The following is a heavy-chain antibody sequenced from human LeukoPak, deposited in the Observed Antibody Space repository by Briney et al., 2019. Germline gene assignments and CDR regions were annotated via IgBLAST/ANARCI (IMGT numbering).Heavy chain of an antibody. V-gene: IGHV1-69*13. CDR3: ARDKGYCSSTSCYTLDY. CDR1: GGTFSSYA. CDR2: IIPIFGTA. J-gene: IGHJ4*02. D-gene: IGHD2-2*02. Sequence: GASVKVSCKASGGTFSSYAISWVRQAPGQGLEWMGGIIPIFGTANYAQKFQGRVTITADESTSTAYMELSSLRSEDTAVYYCARDKGYCSSTSCYTLDYWGQGTLVAVSS.